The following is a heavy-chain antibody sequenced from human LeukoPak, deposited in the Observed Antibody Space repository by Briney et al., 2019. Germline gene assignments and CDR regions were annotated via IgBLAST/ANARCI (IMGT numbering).Heavy chain of an antibody. J-gene: IGHJ3*02. CDR3: ARESIRTYGSGRSGAFDI. Sequence: AGGSLRLSCAASGFTFSSYSMNWVRQAPGKGLEWVSSISSSSSYIYYADSVKGRFTISRDNAKNSLYLQMNSLRAEDTAVYYCARESIRTYGSGRSGAFDIWGQGTMVTVSP. CDR1: GFTFSSYS. D-gene: IGHD3-10*01. V-gene: IGHV3-21*01. CDR2: ISSSSSYI.